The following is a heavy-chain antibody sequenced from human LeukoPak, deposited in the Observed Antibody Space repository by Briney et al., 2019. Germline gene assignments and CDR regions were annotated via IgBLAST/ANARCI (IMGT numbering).Heavy chain of an antibody. CDR2: IYYSGSS. CDR3: ARFSKTLVGATGGDY. Sequence: PSETLSLTCTVSGGYISSYYWSWIRQPPGKGLEWIGYIYYSGSSNYNPSLKSRVTISVDTSKNQFSLKLSSVTAADTAVYYCARFSKTLVGATGGDYWGQGTLVTVSS. CDR1: GGYISSYY. V-gene: IGHV4-59*08. J-gene: IGHJ4*02. D-gene: IGHD1-26*01.